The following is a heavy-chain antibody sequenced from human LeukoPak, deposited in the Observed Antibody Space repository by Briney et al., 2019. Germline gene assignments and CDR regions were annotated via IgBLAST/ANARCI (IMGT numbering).Heavy chain of an antibody. V-gene: IGHV4-59*11. CDR3: ARDPTTVTKGLDI. J-gene: IGHJ3*02. Sequence: PSETLSLTCTVSGGSIGSHYWSWIRQPPGMGLEWIGYISYIGTTNYNPSLKSRVTISVDMSKNQFSLKLTSVTAADAAVYFCARDPTTVTKGLDIWGQGTMVTVSS. CDR1: GGSIGSHY. D-gene: IGHD4-17*01. CDR2: ISYIGTT.